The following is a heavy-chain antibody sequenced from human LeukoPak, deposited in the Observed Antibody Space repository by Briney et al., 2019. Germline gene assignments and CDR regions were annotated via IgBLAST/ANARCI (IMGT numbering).Heavy chain of an antibody. V-gene: IGHV4-30-2*01. CDR2: IYHSGST. CDR3: ATLRGGSRMAFDI. Sequence: KPSETLSLTCAVSGGSISSGGYSWSWIRQPPGKGLEWIGYIYHSGSTYYNPSLKRRVIISVDTSKNQFSLKLSSVTAADTAVYYCATLRGGSRMAFDIWGQGTLVTVSS. CDR1: GGSISSGGYS. D-gene: IGHD3-16*01. J-gene: IGHJ3*02.